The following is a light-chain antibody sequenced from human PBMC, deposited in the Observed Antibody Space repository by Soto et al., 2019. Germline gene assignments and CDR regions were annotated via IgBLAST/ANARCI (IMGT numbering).Light chain of an antibody. V-gene: IGLV1-44*01. Sequence: QSVLTQPPSASGTPGQRVTISCSGSSSNIGSNTVNWYQQLPGSAPKLLMYSTNQRPSGVPDRFSGSKSGTSASLAISGLQAEDEADYYCAAWDGSLNVVVFGGGTKLTVL. CDR2: STN. CDR3: AAWDGSLNVVV. J-gene: IGLJ2*01. CDR1: SSNIGSNT.